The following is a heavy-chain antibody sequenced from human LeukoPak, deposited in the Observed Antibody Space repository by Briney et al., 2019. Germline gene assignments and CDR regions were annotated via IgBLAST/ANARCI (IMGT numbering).Heavy chain of an antibody. CDR1: GFSFSNHD. CDR2: VTGNGTTT. V-gene: IGHV3-23*01. J-gene: IGHJ6*03. CDR3: AKIQGYMDV. Sequence: GGSLRLSCAASGFSFSNHDMIWVRQDPGGGLRWVSAVTGNGTTTYYADSVKGRFMVSRDNSKNTLYLQMNSLRAEDTGVYYCAKIQGYMDVWGKGTTVTVSS.